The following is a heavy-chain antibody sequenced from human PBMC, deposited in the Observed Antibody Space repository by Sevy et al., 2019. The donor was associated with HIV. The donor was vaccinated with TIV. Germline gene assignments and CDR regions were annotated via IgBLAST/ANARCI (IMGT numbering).Heavy chain of an antibody. CDR1: GFTFSSYA. CDR3: AREGYGDYYFDY. V-gene: IGHV3-64*02. D-gene: IGHD4-17*01. Sequence: GGSLRLSCAASGFTFSSYAMHWVRQAPGKGLEYVSAISSNGGSTYYADSVKGRFTISRDNSKNTLYLQMGSLRAEDMAVYYCAREGYGDYYFDYWGQGTLVTVSS. CDR2: ISSNGGST. J-gene: IGHJ4*02.